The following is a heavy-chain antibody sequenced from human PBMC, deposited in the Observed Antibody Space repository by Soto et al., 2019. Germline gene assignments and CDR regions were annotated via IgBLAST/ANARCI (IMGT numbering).Heavy chain of an antibody. V-gene: IGHV4-34*01. J-gene: IGHJ1*01. Sequence: QVQLQQWGAGLLKPSETLSLTCAVYGGSFSGYYWSWIRQPPGKGLEWIGEINHSGSTNYNPSLKGRVTISVDTSKHQFSRKLSSVTAADTAVYYWARGSARGIYEYFQHWGQGTLVTVSS. CDR2: INHSGST. D-gene: IGHD3-10*01. CDR3: ARGSARGIYEYFQH. CDR1: GGSFSGYY.